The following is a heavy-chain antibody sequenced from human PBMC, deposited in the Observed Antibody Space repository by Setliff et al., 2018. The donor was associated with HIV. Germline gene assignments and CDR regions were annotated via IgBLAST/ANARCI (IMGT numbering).Heavy chain of an antibody. J-gene: IGHJ6*04. CDR1: GHTFSNSD. V-gene: IGHV1-8*02. CDR2: MNPNSGVT. CDR3: ASGKGVGGVVITDGLDV. Sequence: ASVKVSCKPSGHTFSNSDIHWVRRATGQGLEWMGWMNPNSGVTGYALKFHDRVTMTRDTSISTAYLELRTLTSEDTAVYYCASGKGVGGVVITDGLDVWAKGTTVTVSS. D-gene: IGHD3-10*01.